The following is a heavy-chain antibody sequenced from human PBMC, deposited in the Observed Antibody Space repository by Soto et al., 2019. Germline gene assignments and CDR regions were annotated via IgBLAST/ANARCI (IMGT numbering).Heavy chain of an antibody. J-gene: IGHJ6*02. Sequence: PGWSLRLSCTASVFTFVDYAMSWFRQAPGKGLEWVGFIRSKAYGGTTEYAASVKGRFTISRDDSKSIAYLQMNSLKTEDTAVYYCTRDLSSSYYGMDVWGQGTTVTVSS. CDR3: TRDLSSSYYGMDV. CDR2: IRSKAYGGTT. CDR1: VFTFVDYA. D-gene: IGHD6-6*01. V-gene: IGHV3-49*03.